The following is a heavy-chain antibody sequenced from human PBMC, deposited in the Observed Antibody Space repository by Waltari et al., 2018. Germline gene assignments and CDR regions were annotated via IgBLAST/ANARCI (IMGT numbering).Heavy chain of an antibody. V-gene: IGHV1-24*01. Sequence: QVQLVQSGAEVKKPGASVKVSCKVSGYTLTELTMHWVRQAPDKRLEWMGGFDPEDGETIYAQKFQGRVTMTEDTSTDTAYMELSSLRSEDTAVYYCAINIMITFGGVTRYYFDYWGQGTLVTVSS. CDR1: GYTLTELT. CDR2: FDPEDGET. D-gene: IGHD3-16*01. CDR3: AINIMITFGGVTRYYFDY. J-gene: IGHJ4*02.